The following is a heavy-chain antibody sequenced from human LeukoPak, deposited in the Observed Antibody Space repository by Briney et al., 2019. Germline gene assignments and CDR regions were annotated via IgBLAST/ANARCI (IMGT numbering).Heavy chain of an antibody. CDR3: ARQTDDFWSGYYPIDY. V-gene: IGHV4-39*01. Sequence: KNSETLSLTCTVSGGSISSSSYYWGWIRQPPGKGLEWIGSIYYSGSTYYNPSLKSRVTISVDTSKNQFSLKLSSVTAADTAVYYCARQTDDFWSGYYPIDYWGQGTLVTVSS. J-gene: IGHJ4*02. CDR1: GGSISSSSYY. CDR2: IYYSGST. D-gene: IGHD3-3*01.